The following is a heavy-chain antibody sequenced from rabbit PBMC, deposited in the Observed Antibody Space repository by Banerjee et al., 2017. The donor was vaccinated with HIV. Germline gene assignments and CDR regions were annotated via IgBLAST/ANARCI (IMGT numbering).Heavy chain of an antibody. CDR2: INSGVGKT. J-gene: IGHJ4*01. V-gene: IGHV1S40*01. Sequence: QSLEESGGDLVKPGASLTLTCTASGFTLSSYWISWVRQAPGKGLEWIGFINSGVGKTWYASWAKGRFTITKTSSTTMTLQMTSLTAADTATYFCARDPFNLWGQGTLVTVS. CDR1: GFTLSSYW. CDR3: ARDPFNL.